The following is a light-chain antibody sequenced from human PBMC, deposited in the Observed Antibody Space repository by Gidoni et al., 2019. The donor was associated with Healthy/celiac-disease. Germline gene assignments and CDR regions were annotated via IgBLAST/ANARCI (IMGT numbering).Light chain of an antibody. CDR1: SLISDY. V-gene: IGLV3-19*01. Sequence: SLALTQDPAVDVALGQTVRIICQGDSLISDYASWYQQKPGQDPVLVIHGKNNRPSGIPYRFSGSSSGNTASLTITGAQAEDGADYYYNSRDTSSNHVVFGGGTKLTVL. CDR2: GKN. J-gene: IGLJ2*01. CDR3: NSRDTSSNHVV.